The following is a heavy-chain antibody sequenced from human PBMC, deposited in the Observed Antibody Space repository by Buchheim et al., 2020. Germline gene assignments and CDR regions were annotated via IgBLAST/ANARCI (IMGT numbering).Heavy chain of an antibody. J-gene: IGHJ4*02. CDR2: ISSSSSYT. D-gene: IGHD2-15*01. V-gene: IGHV3-11*06. Sequence: QVQLVESGGGLVKPGGSLRLSCAASGFTFSDYYMSWIRQAPGKGLEWVSYISSSSSYTNYADSVKGRFTISRDNAQNSLYLQMNSLRAEDTAVYYCARVNYYCSGGSCYRRALDYWGQGTL. CDR1: GFTFSDYY. CDR3: ARVNYYCSGGSCYRRALDY.